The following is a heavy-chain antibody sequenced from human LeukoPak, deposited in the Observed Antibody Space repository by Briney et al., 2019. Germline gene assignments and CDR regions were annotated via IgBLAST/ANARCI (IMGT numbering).Heavy chain of an antibody. V-gene: IGHV3-33*01. J-gene: IGHJ4*02. CDR2: IWYDGSNE. CDR1: GFTFSHYG. D-gene: IGHD3-16*01. Sequence: GGSLRLSCATSGFTFSHYGMHWVRQAPGKGLEWVAVIWYDGSNEYNADSVKGRFTISRDNSKNTLFLQMNTLRAEDTAVYYCAREIWDRAKFYLDSWGQGTLVTVSS. CDR3: AREIWDRAKFYLDS.